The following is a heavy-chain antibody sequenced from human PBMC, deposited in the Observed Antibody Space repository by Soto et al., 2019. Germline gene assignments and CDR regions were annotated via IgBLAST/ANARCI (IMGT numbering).Heavy chain of an antibody. V-gene: IGHV1-3*01. J-gene: IGHJ5*02. CDR2: INAANGYT. Sequence: ASVKVSCKASGYTFTSYAVHWVRQAPGQRLEWMGWINAANGYTKYSQKFQGRVTITRDTSASTAYMELSSLRSEDTAMYYCTRSPLMSLDWFDPWGQGTLVTVSS. CDR1: GYTFTSYA. D-gene: IGHD2-8*01. CDR3: TRSPLMSLDWFDP.